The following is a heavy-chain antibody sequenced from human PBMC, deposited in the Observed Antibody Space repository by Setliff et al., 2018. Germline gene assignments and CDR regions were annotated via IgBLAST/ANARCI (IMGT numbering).Heavy chain of an antibody. V-gene: IGHV3-23*01. Sequence: PGGSLRLSCAASGFTFSRYTINWVRQAPGKGLEWVSGISGSGDKTYYADSVKGRFTISRDNSKNTLYLQMNSLRAEDTAVYYCARGTIWFGEDVGDYWGQGTLVTVSS. CDR1: GFTFSRYT. CDR2: ISGSGDKT. CDR3: ARGTIWFGEDVGDY. D-gene: IGHD3-10*01. J-gene: IGHJ4*02.